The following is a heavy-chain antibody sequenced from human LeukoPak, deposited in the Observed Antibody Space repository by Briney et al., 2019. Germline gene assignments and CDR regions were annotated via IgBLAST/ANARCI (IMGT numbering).Heavy chain of an antibody. V-gene: IGHV4-59*08. Sequence: SETLSLTCTVSGGSISSYYWSWIRQPPGKGLEWIGYIYYSGSTNYNPSLKSRVTISVGTSKNQFSLKLSSVTAADTAVYYCARQQLVRGYFDYWGQGTLVTVSS. J-gene: IGHJ4*02. CDR2: IYYSGST. CDR1: GGSISSYY. CDR3: ARQQLVRGYFDY. D-gene: IGHD6-13*01.